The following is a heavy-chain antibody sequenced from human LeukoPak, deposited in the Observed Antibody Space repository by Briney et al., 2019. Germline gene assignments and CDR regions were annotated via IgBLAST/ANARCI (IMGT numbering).Heavy chain of an antibody. D-gene: IGHD3-3*01. CDR3: ARGGGWDTIFRVVQYMDV. Sequence: GGSLRLSCAASGFTFSGYWMPWVRQVPEKGLLLVSRIDNGGNGTTYADSVKGRFSVSRDNAKNTLYLQMNSLRAEDTAIYYCARGGGWDTIFRVVQYMDVWGKGTTVTVSS. CDR1: GFTFSGYW. CDR2: IDNGGNGT. J-gene: IGHJ6*03. V-gene: IGHV3-74*01.